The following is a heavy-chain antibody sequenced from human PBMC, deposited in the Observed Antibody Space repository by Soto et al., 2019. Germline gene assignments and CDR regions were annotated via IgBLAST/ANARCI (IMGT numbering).Heavy chain of an antibody. Sequence: QVQLVQSGAEVKKPGSSVKVSCKASGGTFSSYAISWVRQAPGQGLEGMGGIIPIFGTANYAQKFQGRVTITADESTITAYMELSSLRSEDTAVYSCARHNYDFWSGYLNPSVYGMDVWGQGTTVTVSS. CDR2: IIPIFGTA. CDR3: ARHNYDFWSGYLNPSVYGMDV. D-gene: IGHD3-3*01. J-gene: IGHJ6*02. CDR1: GGTFSSYA. V-gene: IGHV1-69*12.